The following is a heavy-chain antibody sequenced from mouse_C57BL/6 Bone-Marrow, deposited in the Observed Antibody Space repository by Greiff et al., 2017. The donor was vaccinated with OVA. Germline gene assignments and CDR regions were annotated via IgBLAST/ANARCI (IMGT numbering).Heavy chain of an antibody. CDR3: ARLYDYDWFAY. CDR1: GFTFSSYG. V-gene: IGHV5-6*02. D-gene: IGHD2-4*01. Sequence: EVKLVESGGDLVKPGGSLKLSCAASGFTFSSYGMSWVSQTPAKRLEWVATISSGGSYTYYPDSVKGRFTFSRDNAKNTLYLQMSSLKSEDTAMYYCARLYDYDWFAYWGQGTLVTVSA. J-gene: IGHJ3*01. CDR2: ISSGGSYT.